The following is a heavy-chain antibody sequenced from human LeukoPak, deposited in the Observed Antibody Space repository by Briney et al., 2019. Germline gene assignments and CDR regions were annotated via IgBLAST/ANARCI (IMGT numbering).Heavy chain of an antibody. J-gene: IGHJ6*02. CDR2: ISAYNGNT. CDR1: GYTFTSYG. Sequence: ASVKVSCKASGYTFTSYGISWVRQAPGQGLEWMGWISAYNGNTNYAQKLQGRVTMTTDTSTSTAYMELRSLRSDDMAVYYCARDSYCSSTSCYNLRVYYYVMDVWGQGTTVTVSS. V-gene: IGHV1-18*03. D-gene: IGHD2-2*02. CDR3: ARDSYCSSTSCYNLRVYYYVMDV.